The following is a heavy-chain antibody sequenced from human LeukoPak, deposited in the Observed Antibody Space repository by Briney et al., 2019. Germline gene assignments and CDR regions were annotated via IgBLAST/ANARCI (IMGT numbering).Heavy chain of an antibody. CDR2: ISYTGST. CDR3: ARGTYGDPVNWFDP. CDR1: GGSISSSSYY. Sequence: SETLSLTCTVSGGSISSSSYYWGWIRQPPGKGLDWIGSISYTGSTYYNPSLKSRVTISVDTSKNQFSLKLSSVTAADTAVYYCARGTYGDPVNWFDPWGQGTLVTVSS. J-gene: IGHJ5*02. D-gene: IGHD4-17*01. V-gene: IGHV4-39*01.